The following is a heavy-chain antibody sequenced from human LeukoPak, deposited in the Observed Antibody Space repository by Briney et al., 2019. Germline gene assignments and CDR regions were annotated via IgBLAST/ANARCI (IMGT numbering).Heavy chain of an antibody. D-gene: IGHD2-15*01. Sequence: ASVKVSCKASGYTFTSYGISWVRQAPGQGLEWMGWISAYNGNTNYAQKLQGRVTMTTDTSTSTAYMELRSLRSDDTAVYYCARDCSGGSCYHGYYYYYYYMDVWGKGTTVTISS. J-gene: IGHJ6*03. V-gene: IGHV1-18*01. CDR1: GYTFTSYG. CDR3: ARDCSGGSCYHGYYYYYYYMDV. CDR2: ISAYNGNT.